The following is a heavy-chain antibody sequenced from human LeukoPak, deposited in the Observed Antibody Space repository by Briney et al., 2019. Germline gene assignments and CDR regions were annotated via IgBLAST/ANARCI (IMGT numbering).Heavy chain of an antibody. Sequence: ASVKVSCKASGYTFTGYYMHWVRQAPGQGLEWMGWINPNSGGTNYAQKFQGRVTMTRDTSISTAYMELSRLRSDDTAVYYCARVLPTGCGGDCYTEYYFDYWGQGTLVTVSS. CDR2: INPNSGGT. V-gene: IGHV1-2*02. CDR3: ARVLPTGCGGDCYTEYYFDY. J-gene: IGHJ4*02. CDR1: GYTFTGYY. D-gene: IGHD2-21*02.